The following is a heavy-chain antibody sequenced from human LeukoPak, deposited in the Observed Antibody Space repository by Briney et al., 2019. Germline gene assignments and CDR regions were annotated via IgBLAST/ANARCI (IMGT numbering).Heavy chain of an antibody. J-gene: IGHJ3*02. CDR2: IRYDGSNK. D-gene: IGHD2-15*01. Sequence: GGSLRLSCAASGFTFSSYGMHWVREAPGKGLEWAAFIRYDGSNKYYADSVKGRFTISRDNSKNTLYLQMNSLRAEDTAVYYCAKAGYQSHAFDIWGQGTMVTVSS. CDR3: AKAGYQSHAFDI. CDR1: GFTFSSYG. V-gene: IGHV3-30*02.